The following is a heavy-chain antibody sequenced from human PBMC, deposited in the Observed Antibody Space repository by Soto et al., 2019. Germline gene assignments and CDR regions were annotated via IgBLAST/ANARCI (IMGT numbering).Heavy chain of an antibody. CDR1: GDSISSGDNY. V-gene: IGHV4-30-4*01. CDR3: ARGGGFDS. CDR2: IYYSGRS. D-gene: IGHD3-16*01. Sequence: QLQESGPGLVKPSQTLSLTCTVSGDSISSGDNYWSWIRQPPGKGLEWIGYIYYSGRSYYKPTLKSRVTMSVDKSKNQFSLTLTSVTAADTAVYYCARGGGFDSWGRGTLVTVSS. J-gene: IGHJ4*02.